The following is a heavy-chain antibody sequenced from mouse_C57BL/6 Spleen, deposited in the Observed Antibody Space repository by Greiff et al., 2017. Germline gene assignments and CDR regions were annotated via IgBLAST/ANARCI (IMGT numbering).Heavy chain of an antibody. CDR2: IDPNSGGT. CDR3: ARMRITTVVATDWYFDV. J-gene: IGHJ1*03. CDR1: GYTFTSYW. V-gene: IGHV1-72*01. D-gene: IGHD1-1*01. Sequence: VQLQQPGAELVKPGASVKLSCKASGYTFTSYWMHWVKQRPGRGLEWIGRIDPNSGGTKYNEKFKSKATLTVDKPSSTAYMQLSSLTSEDSAVYYCARMRITTVVATDWYFDVWGTGTTVTVSS.